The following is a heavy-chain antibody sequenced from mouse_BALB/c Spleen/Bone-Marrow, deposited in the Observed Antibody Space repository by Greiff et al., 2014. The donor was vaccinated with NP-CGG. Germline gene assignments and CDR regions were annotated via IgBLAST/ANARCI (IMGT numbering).Heavy chain of an antibody. CDR2: INPSSGYT. J-gene: IGHJ2*01. D-gene: IGHD1-2*01. V-gene: IGHV1-4*02. Sequence: QVHVKQSAAELARPGASVKMSCKASGYTFTSYTMFWLKQRPGQGLEWIGYINPSSGYTDYNQNLKHKTTLTADKSSSTAYMQLISLTSEDSAVYYCAIEGDYLGYGDYWGQGTTLTVSS. CDR3: AIEGDYLGYGDY. CDR1: GYTFTSYT.